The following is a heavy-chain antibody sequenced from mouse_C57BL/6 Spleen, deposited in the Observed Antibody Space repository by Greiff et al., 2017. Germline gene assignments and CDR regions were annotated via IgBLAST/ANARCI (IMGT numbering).Heavy chain of an antibody. CDR1: GYTFTEYT. Sequence: QVQLQQPGAELVKPGASVKLSCKASGYTFTEYTIHWVKQRSGQGLEWIGWFYPGSGSIKYNEKFKDKATLTADKSSSTAYMELSRLTSEVSAVXFGARHEDLYYSNYEYFDVWGTGTTVTVSS. V-gene: IGHV1-62-2*01. CDR2: FYPGSGSI. D-gene: IGHD2-5*01. J-gene: IGHJ1*03. CDR3: ARHEDLYYSNYEYFDV.